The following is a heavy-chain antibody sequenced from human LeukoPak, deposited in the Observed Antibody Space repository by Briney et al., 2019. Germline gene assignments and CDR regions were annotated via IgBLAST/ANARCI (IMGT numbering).Heavy chain of an antibody. J-gene: IGHJ4*02. D-gene: IGHD5-24*01. CDR1: GFTVSSNY. CDR2: IYSGGST. V-gene: IGHV3-53*01. CDR3: ARTKRGDYFDY. Sequence: RGSLRLSWAASGFTVSSNYMSWARQAPGKGLEWVSVIYSGGSTYYADSVKGRFTISRDNSKNTLYLQMNSLRAEDTAVYYCARTKRGDYFDYWGQGTLVTVSS.